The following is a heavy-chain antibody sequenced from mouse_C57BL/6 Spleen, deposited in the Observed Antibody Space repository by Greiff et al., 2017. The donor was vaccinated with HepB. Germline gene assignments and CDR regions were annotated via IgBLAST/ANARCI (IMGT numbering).Heavy chain of an antibody. CDR2: INPNNGGT. J-gene: IGHJ2*01. Sequence: VQLQQSGPELVKPGASVKMSCKASGYTFTDYNMHWVKQSHGKSLEWIGYINPNNGGTSYNQKFKGKATLTVNKSSSTAYMELRSLTSEDSAVYYCARSEEGKFEPTDYWGQGTTLTVSS. CDR1: GYTFTDYN. CDR3: ARSEEGKFEPTDY. V-gene: IGHV1-22*01.